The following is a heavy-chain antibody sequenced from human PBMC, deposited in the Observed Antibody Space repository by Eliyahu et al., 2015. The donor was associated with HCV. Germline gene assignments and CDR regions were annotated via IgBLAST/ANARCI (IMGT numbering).Heavy chain of an antibody. V-gene: IGHV4-38-2*01. J-gene: IGHJ6*02. CDR2: IYHSGNT. CDR3: ASTFSYYYYGMDV. CDR1: GYSXXSGXY. D-gene: IGHD2/OR15-2a*01. Sequence: QVQLQESGPGLVKPSEXLSLTCAVSGYSXXSGXYWGWIRQPPGKGLEWIGSIYHSGNTFYNSSLKSRVTISIDTSKNQFSLKLTSVTAADTAIYYCASTFSYYYYGMDVWGQGTTVTVSS.